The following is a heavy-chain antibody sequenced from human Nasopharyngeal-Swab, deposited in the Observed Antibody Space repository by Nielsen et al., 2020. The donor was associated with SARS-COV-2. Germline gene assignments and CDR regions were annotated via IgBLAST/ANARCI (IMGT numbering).Heavy chain of an antibody. V-gene: IGHV3-23*01. D-gene: IGHD6-13*01. Sequence: GGSLRLSCAASGFTFSSYAMSWVRQAPGKGLEWVSAISGSGGSTYYADSVKGRFTISSDNSKNTLYLQMNSLRAEDTAVYYCAKGHSSSWPDYYYYGMDVWGQGTTVTVSS. CDR2: ISGSGGST. J-gene: IGHJ6*02. CDR1: GFTFSSYA. CDR3: AKGHSSSWPDYYYYGMDV.